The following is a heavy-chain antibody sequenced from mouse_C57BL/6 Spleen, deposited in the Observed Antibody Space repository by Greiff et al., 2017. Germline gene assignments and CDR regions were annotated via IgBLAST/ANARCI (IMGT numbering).Heavy chain of an antibody. V-gene: IGHV5-9*01. CDR2: ISGGGGNT. CDR1: GFTFSSYT. Sequence: EVNVVESGGGLVKPGGSLKLSCAASGFTFSSYTMSWVRQTPEKRLEWVATISGGGGNTYYPDSVKGRFTISSDNAKNTLYLQMSSLRSEDTALYYCARHGDFAYWGQGTLVTVSA. J-gene: IGHJ3*01. CDR3: ARHGDFAY.